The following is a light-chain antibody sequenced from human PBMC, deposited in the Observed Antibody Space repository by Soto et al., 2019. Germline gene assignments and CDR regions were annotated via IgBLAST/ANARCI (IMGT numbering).Light chain of an antibody. V-gene: IGLV2-14*01. Sequence: QSALTQPASVSGSPGQSITISFTGTNSDVGGYNYVSWYQQHPGKAPKLMICEVSNRPSGVSNRFSGSKSGNTASLTISGLQAEDEADYYCSSYTSTSTYVFGTGTKLTVL. CDR1: NSDVGGYNY. CDR3: SSYTSTSTYV. J-gene: IGLJ1*01. CDR2: EVS.